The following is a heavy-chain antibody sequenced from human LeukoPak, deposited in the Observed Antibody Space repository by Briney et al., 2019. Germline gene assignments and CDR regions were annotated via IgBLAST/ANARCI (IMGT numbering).Heavy chain of an antibody. Sequence: GGSLRLSCAASGFTFSSYWMHWVRQAPGMGLVWVSRINSDGSSTSYADSVKGRFTISRDNAKNTLYLQMNSLRAEDTAVYYCARVPAAAGYSYGYEYFDYWGQGTLVTVSS. D-gene: IGHD5-18*01. CDR2: INSDGSST. V-gene: IGHV3-74*01. CDR3: ARVPAAAGYSYGYEYFDY. CDR1: GFTFSSYW. J-gene: IGHJ4*02.